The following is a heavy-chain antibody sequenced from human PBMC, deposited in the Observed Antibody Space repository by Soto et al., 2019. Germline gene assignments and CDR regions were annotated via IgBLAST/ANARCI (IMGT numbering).Heavy chain of an antibody. V-gene: IGHV4-59*01. Sequence: QVQLQESGPGLVQPSETLSLTCTVSDGSISTYFWNWIRQPPGKGLEWIGHIYHSGTADYNPSLKSRVAMSVDTSKNQFSLNLTSVTAADTATYYCAIGKYCSGGSCERFDPWGQGALVTVSS. CDR2: IYHSGTA. CDR1: DGSISTYF. D-gene: IGHD2-15*01. CDR3: AIGKYCSGGSCERFDP. J-gene: IGHJ5*02.